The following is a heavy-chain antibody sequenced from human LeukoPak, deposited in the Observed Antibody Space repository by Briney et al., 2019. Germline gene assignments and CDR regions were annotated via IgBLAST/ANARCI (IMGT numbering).Heavy chain of an antibody. CDR3: AKDIRLPPQRIYYYGMDV. J-gene: IGHJ6*02. V-gene: IGHV3-30*18. CDR1: GFTFSSYG. Sequence: SGGSLRLSCAASGFTFSSYGMHWVRQAPGKGLEWVAVISYDGSNKYYADSVKGRFTISRDNSKNTLYLQMNSLRAEDTAVYYCAKDIRLPPQRIYYYGMDVWGQGTRSPSP. CDR2: ISYDGSNK. D-gene: IGHD2-15*01.